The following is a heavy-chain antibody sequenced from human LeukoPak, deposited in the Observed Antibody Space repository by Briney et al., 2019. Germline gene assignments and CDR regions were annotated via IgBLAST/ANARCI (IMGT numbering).Heavy chain of an antibody. D-gene: IGHD1-26*01. J-gene: IGHJ4*02. CDR1: GFTFSSYA. V-gene: IGHV3-21*05. CDR2: ITSSSSYT. Sequence: PGGSLRLSCAASGFTFSSYAMSWVRQAPGKGLEWISYITSSSSYTKYADSVQGRFTTSRDNSKNSLYLQMNSLRAEDTAVYYCARTSGSYSFDYWGQGTLVTVSS. CDR3: ARTSGSYSFDY.